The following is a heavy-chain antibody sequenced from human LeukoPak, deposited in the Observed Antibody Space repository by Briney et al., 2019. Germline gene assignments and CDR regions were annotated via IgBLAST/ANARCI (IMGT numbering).Heavy chain of an antibody. Sequence: AGGSLRLSCAPSGFTFSRHGMHWVRQAPGKGLEWVAIISNDGSRKYYAHSVEGRFTISRDNSKNTLYLQMDSLRAEDTAVYYCARDRAWNYSDYWGQGTLVTVSS. CDR3: ARDRAWNYSDY. V-gene: IGHV3-30*03. CDR1: GFTFSRHG. D-gene: IGHD3-3*01. CDR2: ISNDGSRK. J-gene: IGHJ4*02.